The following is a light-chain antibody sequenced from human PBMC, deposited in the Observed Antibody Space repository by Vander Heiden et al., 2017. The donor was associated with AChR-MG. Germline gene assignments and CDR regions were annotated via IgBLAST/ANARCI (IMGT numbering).Light chain of an antibody. Sequence: ENVLTQSPGTLSLSLVASATLSCRASQSVSRNYLAWYQQRPGKPPRLHIYGTSSRATCIPDRFSGSGSGTEFTLTISGLEPEDFAVYYCQHYGTSLWAFGPGTKVEVK. CDR3: QHYGTSLWA. CDR2: GTS. CDR1: QSVSRNY. J-gene: IGKJ1*01. V-gene: IGKV3-20*01.